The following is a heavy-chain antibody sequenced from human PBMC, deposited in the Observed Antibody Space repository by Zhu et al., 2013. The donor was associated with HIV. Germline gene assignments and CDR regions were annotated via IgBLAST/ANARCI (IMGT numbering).Heavy chain of an antibody. D-gene: IGHD3-16*02. CDR1: GGSVSSGTHF. Sequence: QVQLQESGPGLVKPSETLALTCTVSGGSVSSGTHFWSWIRQPPGKRLEWIGFIYYNGSTHYNPSLKSRVTMSVDTSKDQFSLQLSSVTAADTAVYYCARVGTGDSDYVWGSYRGSFDYWGQGALVTVSS. J-gene: IGHJ4*02. CDR3: ARVGTGDSDYVWGSYRGSFDY. V-gene: IGHV4-61*01. CDR2: IYYNGST.